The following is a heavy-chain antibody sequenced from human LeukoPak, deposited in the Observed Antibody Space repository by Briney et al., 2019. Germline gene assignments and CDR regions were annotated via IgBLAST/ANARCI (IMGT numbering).Heavy chain of an antibody. V-gene: IGHV3-66*01. D-gene: IGHD2-15*01. J-gene: IGHJ4*02. CDR3: ACGTLPGDN. CDR1: GFAVSTNY. CDR2: IYSGGST. Sequence: GGSLRLSCAASGFAVSTNYMTWVRQAPGKGLEWVSLIYSGGSTDYAASVKGRFTISRDNSKNTLHLQMSSLRAEDTAVYYCACGTLPGDNWGQGTLVTVSS.